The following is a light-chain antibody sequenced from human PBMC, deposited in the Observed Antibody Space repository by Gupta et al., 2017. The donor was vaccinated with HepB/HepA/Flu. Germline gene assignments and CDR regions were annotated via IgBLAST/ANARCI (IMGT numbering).Light chain of an antibody. CDR1: SSDVGGDDS. CDR2: EVT. CDR3: ISFGYSNNFKVV. V-gene: IGLV2-8*01. Sequence: QSALTQPPSASGSPGQSVTISCTGASSDVGGDDSVSWYQQHPAKAPKLMIYEVTKRPSGVPNRFSGSKSGNTASLTISGLQAEDETDYYCISFGYSNNFKVVFGGGTKLTVL. J-gene: IGLJ2*01.